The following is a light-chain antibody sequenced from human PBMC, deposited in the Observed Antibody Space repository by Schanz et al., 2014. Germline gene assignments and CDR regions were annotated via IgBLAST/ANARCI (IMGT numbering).Light chain of an antibody. CDR3: HQYGISPFT. Sequence: EIVLTQSPGTLSLSPGERATLSCRASQSVHINYLAWHQQKPGQAPRLLIYGTSIRATGIPDRLSGSGSGTDFTLTISRLEPEDFAVYYCHQYGISPFTFGPGTKVDIK. CDR2: GTS. J-gene: IGKJ3*01. CDR1: QSVHINY. V-gene: IGKV3-20*01.